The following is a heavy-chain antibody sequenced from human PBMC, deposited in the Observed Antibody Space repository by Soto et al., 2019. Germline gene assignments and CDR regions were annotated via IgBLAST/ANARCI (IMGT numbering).Heavy chain of an antibody. Sequence: QVQLQESGPGLVKPSQTLSLTCTVSGGSISSGDYYWSWIRQPPGKGLEWIGYIYYSGSTYYNPSLKSRVTISVDTSKNQFSLKLSSVTAADTAVYYCAREVIVVVPAAMSGGGGQYYYGMDVWGQGTTVTVSS. J-gene: IGHJ6*02. CDR1: GGSISSGDYY. D-gene: IGHD2-2*01. V-gene: IGHV4-30-4*01. CDR3: AREVIVVVPAAMSGGGGQYYYGMDV. CDR2: IYYSGST.